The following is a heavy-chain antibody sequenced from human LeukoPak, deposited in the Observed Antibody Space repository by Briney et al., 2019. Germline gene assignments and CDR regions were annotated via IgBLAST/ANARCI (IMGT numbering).Heavy chain of an antibody. V-gene: IGHV3-23*01. J-gene: IGHJ3*02. CDR2: ITGSGGRT. Sequence: GGSLRLSCAASGFTFSSYAMNWVRQAPGKGLEWVSAITGSGGRTYYADSVKGRFTISRDNSKNTLYLQMNSLRAEDTAIYYCAKEGDYYGSGSYRDGFDIWGQGTRATVSS. D-gene: IGHD3-10*01. CDR1: GFTFSSYA. CDR3: AKEGDYYGSGSYRDGFDI.